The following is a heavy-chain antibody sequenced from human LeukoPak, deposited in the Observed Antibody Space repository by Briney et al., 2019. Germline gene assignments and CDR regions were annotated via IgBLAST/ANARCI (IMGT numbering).Heavy chain of an antibody. J-gene: IGHJ4*02. CDR3: ARRQPDSSGSFFDY. V-gene: IGHV2-5*02. CDR2: IYWDDDE. Sequence: SGPTLVKPTQTLTLTCTVSGFSLKTNGVGVGWIRQPPGKALEWLALIYWDDDEYYSPSLKSRLTITKVTSKNQVVLTMTNVDPVDTATYYCARRQPDSSGSFFDYWGKGTLVTVSS. D-gene: IGHD3-22*01. CDR1: GFSLKTNGVG.